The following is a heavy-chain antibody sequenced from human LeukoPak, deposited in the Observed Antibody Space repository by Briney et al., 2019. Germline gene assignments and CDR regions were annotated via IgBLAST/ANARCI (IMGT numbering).Heavy chain of an antibody. CDR1: GASISSYY. Sequence: PSESLSLTCTVSGASISSYYWSWIRQPPGKGLEWIGYIYYSGRTNYNPSLKSRVTISVDTSKNQFSLKLSSVTAADTAVYYCARGGSSMPYWGQGALVTVSS. CDR3: ARGGSSMPY. D-gene: IGHD2-2*01. CDR2: IYYSGRT. J-gene: IGHJ4*02. V-gene: IGHV4-59*01.